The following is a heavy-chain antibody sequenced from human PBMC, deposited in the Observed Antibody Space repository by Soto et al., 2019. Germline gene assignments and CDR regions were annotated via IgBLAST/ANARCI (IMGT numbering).Heavy chain of an antibody. J-gene: IGHJ6*02. CDR2: INHNGGGT. Sequence: ASVKVSCKASGYTCTGYYMHCGRQAPGQGREGWGWINHNGGGTNYAQTFHGWEIMIRDKSIITAYKELSRRRPDETAVFYYARDPSQSVAVLDYYGMDVWGQGTTVTVSS. CDR1: GYTCTGYY. CDR3: ARDPSQSVAVLDYYGMDV. V-gene: IGHV1-2*04. D-gene: IGHD2-15*01.